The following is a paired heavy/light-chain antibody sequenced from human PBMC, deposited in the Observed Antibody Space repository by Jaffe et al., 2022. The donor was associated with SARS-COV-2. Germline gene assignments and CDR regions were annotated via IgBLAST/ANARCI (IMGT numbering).Heavy chain of an antibody. CDR3: AKSLDYGGNSFVKWFDL. CDR1: GFHFAKYW. J-gene: IGHJ5*02. V-gene: IGHV5-51*01. CDR2: IYPDDSDS. D-gene: IGHD4-17*01. Sequence: EVQLVQSGAEMKKPGESLRISCQGSGFHFAKYWIGWVRQMPGKGLEWMGIIYPDDSDSKYSPAFQGQVTLSADKSVSTAYLHLSSLKASDTAMYYCAKSLDYGGNSFVKWFDLWGQGTMVTVSS.
Light chain of an antibody. CDR3: QQRRNWPLLIT. CDR2: DAS. V-gene: IGKV3-11*01. CDR1: QSVGTY. Sequence: DIMLTQSPAILSFSPGERATLSCRASQSVGTYLAWYQQKGGQAPRLLIYDASNRAAGIPARFSGSGSGTDFTLTISSLEPEDFAVYYCQQRRNWPLLITFGQGTRLEIK. J-gene: IGKJ5*01.